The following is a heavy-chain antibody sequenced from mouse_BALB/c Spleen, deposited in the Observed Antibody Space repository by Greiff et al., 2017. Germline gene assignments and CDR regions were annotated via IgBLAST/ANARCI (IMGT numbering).Heavy chain of an antibody. CDR3: ARASNWDYFDY. D-gene: IGHD4-1*01. V-gene: IGHV14-3*02. Sequence: EVKLMESGAELVKPGASVKLSCTASGFNIKDTYMHWVKQRPEQGLEWIGRIDPANGNTKYDPKFQGKATITADTSSNTAYLQLSSLTSEDTAVYYCARASNWDYFDYWGQGTTLTVSS. CDR1: GFNIKDTY. CDR2: IDPANGNT. J-gene: IGHJ2*01.